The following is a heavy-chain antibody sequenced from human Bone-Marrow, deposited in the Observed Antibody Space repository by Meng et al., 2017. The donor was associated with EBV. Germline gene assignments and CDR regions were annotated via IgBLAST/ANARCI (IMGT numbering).Heavy chain of an antibody. J-gene: IGHJ4*02. CDR1: GFTFSDYY. CDR3: ARGQGPVEGCFDY. D-gene: IGHD6-19*01. CDR2: ISSSGSSI. V-gene: IGHV3-11*01. Sequence: VEVEGSGGGLVKPGGSLRLSCAASGFTFSDYYMSWIRQAPGKGLEWVSYISSSGSSIYYVDSVKGRFTISRDNAKNSLYLQMDSLRAEDTALYYCARGQGPVEGCFDYWGQGTLVTVSS.